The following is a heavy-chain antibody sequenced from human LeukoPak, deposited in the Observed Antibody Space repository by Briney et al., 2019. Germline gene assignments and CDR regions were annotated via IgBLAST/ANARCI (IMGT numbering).Heavy chain of an antibody. D-gene: IGHD3-22*01. V-gene: IGHV4-59*01. CDR2: IYYSGST. CDR1: GGSISSYY. Sequence: PSETLSLTCTVSGGSISSYYWSWIRQPPGKGLEWIGYIYYSGSTNYNPSLKSRVTISVDTSKNQFSLKLSPVTAADTAVYCCARADGNYYDSSGYYKLYHDAFDIWGQGTMVTVSS. J-gene: IGHJ3*02. CDR3: ARADGNYYDSSGYYKLYHDAFDI.